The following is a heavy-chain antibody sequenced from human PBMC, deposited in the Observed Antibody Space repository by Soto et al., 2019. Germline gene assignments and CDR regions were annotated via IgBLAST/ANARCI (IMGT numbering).Heavy chain of an antibody. CDR2: IIPIFGTA. V-gene: IGHV1-69*13. D-gene: IGHD4-17*01. CDR3: AARTTVTTYYYYYYYGMDV. Sequence: SVKVSCKASGGTFSSYAISWVRQAPGQGLEWMGGIIPIFGTANYAQKFQGRVTITADESTSTAYMELSSLRSEDTAVYYCAARTTVTTYYYYYYYGMDVWGQGTTVTVSS. CDR1: GGTFSSYA. J-gene: IGHJ6*02.